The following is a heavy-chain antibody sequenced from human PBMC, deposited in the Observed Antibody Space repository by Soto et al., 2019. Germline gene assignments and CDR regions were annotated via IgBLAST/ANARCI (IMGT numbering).Heavy chain of an antibody. D-gene: IGHD3-16*01. J-gene: IGHJ6*02. Sequence: QVQLVESGGGVVQPGRSLRLSCAASGFTFSSYGMHWVRQAPGKGLEWVAVISYDGSNKYYADSVKGRFTISRDNSKNTLYLQMNSLRAEDTAVYYCAKHDWGYYNGMDVWGQGTTVTVSS. CDR3: AKHDWGYYNGMDV. CDR1: GFTFSSYG. CDR2: ISYDGSNK. V-gene: IGHV3-30*18.